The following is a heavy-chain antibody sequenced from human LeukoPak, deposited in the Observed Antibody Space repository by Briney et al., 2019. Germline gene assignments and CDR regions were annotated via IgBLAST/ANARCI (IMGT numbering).Heavy chain of an antibody. V-gene: IGHV3-7*01. J-gene: IGHJ4*02. D-gene: IGHD3-16*01. CDR1: GFTFSSYW. CDR3: AREDIMITFGGDTR. CDR2: IKQDGSEK. Sequence: GGSLRLSCAASGFTFSSYWMSWVRQAPGKGLEWVANIKQDGSEKYYVDSVKGRFTISRDNAKNSPYLQMNSLRAEDTAVYYCAREDIMITFGGDTRGGQGTLVTVSS.